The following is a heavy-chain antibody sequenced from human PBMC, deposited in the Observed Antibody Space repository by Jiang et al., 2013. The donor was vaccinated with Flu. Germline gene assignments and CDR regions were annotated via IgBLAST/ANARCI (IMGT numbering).Heavy chain of an antibody. V-gene: IGHV7-4-1*01. J-gene: IGHJ3*02. Sequence: EVKKPGASVKVSCKASGYTFTSYAMNWVRQAPGQGLEWMGWINTNTGNPTYAQGFTGRFVFSLDTSVSTAYLQICSLKAEDTAVYYCARPVEYYDFWSGYSNPDAFDIWGQGTMVTVSS. D-gene: IGHD3-3*01. CDR3: ARPVEYYDFWSGYSNPDAFDI. CDR1: GYTFTSYA. CDR2: INTNTGNP.